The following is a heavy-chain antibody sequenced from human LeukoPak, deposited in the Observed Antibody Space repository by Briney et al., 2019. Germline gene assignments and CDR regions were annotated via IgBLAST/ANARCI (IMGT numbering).Heavy chain of an antibody. CDR3: ARLSVVAGHFDY. J-gene: IGHJ4*01. CDR1: GYTFTGYY. Sequence: ASVKVSCKASGYTFTGYYMHWVRQAPGQGLEWMGWINPDSGDTNYAQNFQGRVTMTRDTSISTVYMDLSRLRSEDTALYYCARLSVVAGHFDYWGHGTLVTVSS. D-gene: IGHD6-19*01. CDR2: INPDSGDT. V-gene: IGHV1-2*02.